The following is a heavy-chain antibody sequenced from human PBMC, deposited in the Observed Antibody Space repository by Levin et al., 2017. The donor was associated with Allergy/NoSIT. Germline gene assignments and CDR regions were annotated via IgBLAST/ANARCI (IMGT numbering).Heavy chain of an antibody. Sequence: SCAASGFSFSNVWMNWVRQAPGKGLECVGRIKSKTDGGTIDYAAPVKGRFTISRDDSKNTLFLEMNSLKTEDTAVYYCTTFLHYSDTSQEYWGQGTRVTVSS. J-gene: IGHJ4*02. CDR1: GFSFSNVW. CDR2: IKSKTDGGTI. CDR3: TTFLHYSDTSQEY. D-gene: IGHD3-22*01. V-gene: IGHV3-15*01.